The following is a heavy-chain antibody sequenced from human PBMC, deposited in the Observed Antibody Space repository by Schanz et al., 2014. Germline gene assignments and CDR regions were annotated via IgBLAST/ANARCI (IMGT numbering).Heavy chain of an antibody. V-gene: IGHV3-23*04. CDR1: GFIFSAYT. Sequence: EVQLVESGGGLVQPRGSLRLSCAASGFIFSAYTMNWVRQAPGKGLEWVSTLSGSGAGTFYADSVKGRFTISRDNSRKTLYLQMNNLRAEDTAVYYCARDRVGASSYFDYWGQGTLVTVSS. CDR3: ARDRVGASSYFDY. D-gene: IGHD1-26*01. J-gene: IGHJ4*02. CDR2: LSGSGAGT.